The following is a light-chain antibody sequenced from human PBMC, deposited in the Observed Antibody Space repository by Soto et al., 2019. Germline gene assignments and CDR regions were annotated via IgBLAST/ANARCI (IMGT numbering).Light chain of an antibody. CDR2: DAS. CDR1: QGISSA. CDR3: QQFNSYPRT. V-gene: IGKV1-13*02. J-gene: IGKJ3*01. Sequence: GDRVTITCRASQGISSALAWYQQKPGQAPKLLIYDASSLESGVPSRFSGSGSGTDFTLTMSSLQPEDFATYYCQQFNSYPRTFGPGTKVDIK.